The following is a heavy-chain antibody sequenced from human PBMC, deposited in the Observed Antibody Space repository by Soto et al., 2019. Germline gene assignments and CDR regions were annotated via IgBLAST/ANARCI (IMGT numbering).Heavy chain of an antibody. D-gene: IGHD2-2*01. CDR3: ARLHETCSSTSCYAGHYYYMDV. CDR2: IYYGGST. CDR1: GGSISSYY. J-gene: IGHJ6*03. Sequence: SETLSLTCTVSGGSISSYYWSWIRQPPGKGLEWIGYIYYGGSTNYNPSLKSRVTISVDTSKNQFSLKLSSVTAADTAVYYCARLHETCSSTSCYAGHYYYMDVWGKGTTVTVSS. V-gene: IGHV4-59*08.